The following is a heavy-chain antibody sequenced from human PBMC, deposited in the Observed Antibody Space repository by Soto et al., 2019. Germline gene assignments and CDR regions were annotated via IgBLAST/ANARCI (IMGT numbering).Heavy chain of an antibody. J-gene: IGHJ4*02. CDR3: ARVWYYDSSGSNPGY. Sequence: GGSLRLSFSASGFTCSYYSMSWVRQAPGKGLEWVAKIKQDGSEKYYVDSVKGRFTSSRDNAKNSLYLQMNSLRAEDTAVYYCARVWYYDSSGSNPGYWGQGTLVTVSS. CDR2: IKQDGSEK. V-gene: IGHV3-7*01. CDR1: GFTCSYYS. D-gene: IGHD3-22*01.